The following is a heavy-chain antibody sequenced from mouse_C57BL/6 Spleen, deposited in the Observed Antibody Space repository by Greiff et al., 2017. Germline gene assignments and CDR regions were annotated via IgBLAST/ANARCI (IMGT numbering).Heavy chain of an antibody. J-gene: IGHJ3*01. D-gene: IGHD3-2*02. CDR2: FDPEDGET. Sequence: EVQLQQSAAELVKPGASVKLSCTASGFNIKDYYMHWVKQRTEQGLEWIGRFDPEDGETKYAPKFQGKATITADTSSNTAYLQLSSLTSEDTAVYYCALDCSGHSFAYWGQGTLVTVSA. V-gene: IGHV14-2*01. CDR3: ALDCSGHSFAY. CDR1: GFNIKDYY.